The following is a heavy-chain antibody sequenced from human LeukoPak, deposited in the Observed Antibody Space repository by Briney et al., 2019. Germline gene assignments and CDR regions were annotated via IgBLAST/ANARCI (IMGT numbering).Heavy chain of an antibody. J-gene: IGHJ4*02. CDR2: IRYDGSSK. D-gene: IGHD3-22*01. CDR3: ARESESYDSSGSTFDY. Sequence: PGGSLRLSCAASGFTFSRYGMHWVRQAPGKGLEWVAFIRYDGSSKFYADSVKGRSTISRDNSKNTLYLQMHSLRAEDRAVYYCARESESYDSSGSTFDYWGQGTLVTVSS. V-gene: IGHV3-30*02. CDR1: GFTFSRYG.